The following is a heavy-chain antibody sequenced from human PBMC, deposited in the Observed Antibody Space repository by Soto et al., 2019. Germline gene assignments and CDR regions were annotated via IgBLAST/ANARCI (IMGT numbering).Heavy chain of an antibody. CDR2: INPSGGYT. CDR3: ARGGGIVVVTAPYDH. CDR1: GYTFSSYY. V-gene: IGHV1-46*03. D-gene: IGHD2-21*02. J-gene: IGHJ4*02. Sequence: ASVKVSCKASGYTFSSYYMNWVRQAPGQGLEWLGIINPSGGYTTYAQRFLGRVTMTSDTSTSTVHMELGSLTSEDTAVYYCARGGGIVVVTAPYDHCGQRTLVPVSS.